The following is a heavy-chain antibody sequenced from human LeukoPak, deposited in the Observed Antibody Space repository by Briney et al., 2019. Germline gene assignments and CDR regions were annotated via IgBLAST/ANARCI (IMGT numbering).Heavy chain of an antibody. CDR3: AGAREYCIKSNCYEYFEE. V-gene: IGHV3-21*01. CDR1: GFTFSSYS. J-gene: IGHJ1*01. CDR2: ISRSSSYI. Sequence: GGSLRLSCAGSGFTFSSYSMNWVRQAPGKGLEWVSAISRSSSYIYSADSVKGRFTISRDNAKNSLYLQMNSLRAEDTAVYYCAGAREYCIKSNCYEYFEEWGQGTLVTVSS. D-gene: IGHD2-2*01.